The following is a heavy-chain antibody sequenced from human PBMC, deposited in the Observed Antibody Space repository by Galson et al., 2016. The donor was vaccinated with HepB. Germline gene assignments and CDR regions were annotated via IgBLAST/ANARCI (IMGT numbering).Heavy chain of an antibody. CDR1: GYDFTSYA. V-gene: IGHV1-3*01. J-gene: IGHJ4*02. CDR3: ARDLRFLD. CDR2: INAGNGNT. Sequence: SVKVSCKASGYDFTSYAIHWVRQAPGQRLEWMGWINAGNGNTKYSQKFQGRVTITTDTPASTAYIELSGLTSEDTAVYYCARDLRFLDWGRGTLVTASS. D-gene: IGHD3-3*01.